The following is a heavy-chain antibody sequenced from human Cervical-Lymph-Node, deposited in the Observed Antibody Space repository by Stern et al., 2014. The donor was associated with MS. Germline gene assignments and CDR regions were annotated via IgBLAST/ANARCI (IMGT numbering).Heavy chain of an antibody. Sequence: VQLVQSGAEVKKPGESLKISCEGSGFSFTSFWIGWVRQMPGKGLEWMGIIYPDDSDIRYSPSFQGQVTISADKFTRTAYLQWNTLKASDTAMYYCARAGKATARWFDSWGQGSLVTVSS. CDR2: IYPDDSDI. D-gene: IGHD1-1*01. CDR1: GFSFTSFW. CDR3: ARAGKATARWFDS. V-gene: IGHV5-51*03. J-gene: IGHJ5*01.